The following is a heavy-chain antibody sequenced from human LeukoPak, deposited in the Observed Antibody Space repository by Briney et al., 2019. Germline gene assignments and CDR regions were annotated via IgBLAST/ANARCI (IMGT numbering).Heavy chain of an antibody. Sequence: GGSLRLSCAASGFTFSSYAMSWVRQAPGKGLEWVSAISGGGGSTYSADSVKGRVTISRDNSKNTLYLQMNSLRAEDTAVYFCARRYYDILTGYYKSPTVDYWGQGTLVTVSS. J-gene: IGHJ4*02. CDR1: GFTFSSYA. D-gene: IGHD3-9*01. V-gene: IGHV3-23*01. CDR2: ISGGGGST. CDR3: ARRYYDILTGYYKSPTVDY.